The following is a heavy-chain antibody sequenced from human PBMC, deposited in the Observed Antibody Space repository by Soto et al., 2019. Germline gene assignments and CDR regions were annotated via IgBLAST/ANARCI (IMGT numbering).Heavy chain of an antibody. CDR1: GGSFSGYY. CDR3: ARGLAVAAYYYYYGMDV. D-gene: IGHD2-15*01. V-gene: IGHV4-34*01. Sequence: SETLSLTCAVYGGSFSGYYWSWIRQPPGRGLEWIGEINHSGSTNYNPSLKSRVTISVDTSKNQFSLKLSSVTAADTAVYYCARGLAVAAYYYYYGMDVWGQGTTVTVSS. J-gene: IGHJ6*02. CDR2: INHSGST.